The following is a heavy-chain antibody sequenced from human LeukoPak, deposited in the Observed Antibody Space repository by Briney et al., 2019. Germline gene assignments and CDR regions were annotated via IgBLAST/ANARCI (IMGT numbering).Heavy chain of an antibody. CDR1: GGSFSGYY. J-gene: IGHJ6*03. Sequence: PSETLSLTCAVCGGSFSGYYWSWIRQPPGKGLEWIGEINHSGSTNYNPSLKSRVTISVDTSKNQFSLKLSSVTAADTAVYYCARSRAKVVPAAKRYYYYYMDVWGKGTTVTVSS. V-gene: IGHV4-34*01. CDR2: INHSGST. D-gene: IGHD2-2*01. CDR3: ARSRAKVVPAAKRYYYYYMDV.